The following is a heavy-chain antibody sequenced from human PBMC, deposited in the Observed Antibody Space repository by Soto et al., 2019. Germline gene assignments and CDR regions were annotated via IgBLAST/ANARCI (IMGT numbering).Heavy chain of an antibody. J-gene: IGHJ6*02. CDR2: INAGNGNT. D-gene: IGHD3-9*01. CDR1: GYTFTSYA. V-gene: IGHV1-3*01. CDR3: AREPYYDILTGYYTRPYSYYGMDV. Sequence: ASVKVSCKASGYTFTSYAMHWVRQAPGQRLEWMGWINAGNGNTKYSQKFQGRVTITRDTSASTAYMELSSLRSEDTAVYYCAREPYYDILTGYYTRPYSYYGMDVWGQGTTVTVSS.